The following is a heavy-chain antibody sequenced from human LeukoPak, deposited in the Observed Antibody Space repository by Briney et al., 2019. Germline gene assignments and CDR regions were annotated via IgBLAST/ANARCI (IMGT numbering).Heavy chain of an antibody. J-gene: IGHJ5*02. CDR3: ARVLTSGIVVVPAAALRGWFDP. Sequence: SETLSLTCTVSGGSISSSSYYWGWIRQPPGKGTEWIGSIYYSGSTYYNPSLKSRVTISVDTSKNQFSLKLSSVTAADTPVYYCARVLTSGIVVVPAAALRGWFDPWGQGNLVTVSS. CDR1: GGSISSSSYY. D-gene: IGHD2-2*01. V-gene: IGHV4-39*07. CDR2: IYYSGST.